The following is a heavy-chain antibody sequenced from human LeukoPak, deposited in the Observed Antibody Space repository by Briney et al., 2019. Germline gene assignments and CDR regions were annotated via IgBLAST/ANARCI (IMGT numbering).Heavy chain of an antibody. CDR3: AQTGGYYYDSSGYYDY. J-gene: IGHJ4*02. D-gene: IGHD3-22*01. Sequence: SVKVSCKASGGTFSSYAISWVRQAPEQGLEWMGGIIPIFGTANYAQKFQGRVTITTDESTSTAYMELSSLRSEDTAVYYCAQTGGYYYDSSGYYDYWGQGTLVTVSS. CDR1: GGTFSSYA. V-gene: IGHV1-69*05. CDR2: IIPIFGTA.